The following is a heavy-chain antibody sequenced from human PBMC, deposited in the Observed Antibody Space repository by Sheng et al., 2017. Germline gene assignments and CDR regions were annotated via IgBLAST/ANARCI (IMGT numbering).Heavy chain of an antibody. CDR2: MKYSRGDT. V-gene: IGHV1-2*02. CDR3: ANEISEVGAQFDS. D-gene: IGHD1-26*01. CDR1: GDSFPGHY. Sequence: QVQLVQSGAEVKRPGASVKVSCKGSGDSFPGHYIHWVRQAPGEGPEWMGWMKYSRGDTKYAQKFQGRVSMTRDTSINTAYMELSRLSSDDTALYYCANEISEVGAQFDSWGQGT. J-gene: IGHJ5*01.